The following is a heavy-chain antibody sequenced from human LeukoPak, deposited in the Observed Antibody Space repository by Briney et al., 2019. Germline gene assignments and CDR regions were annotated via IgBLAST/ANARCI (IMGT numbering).Heavy chain of an antibody. CDR1: GGSISSYY. V-gene: IGHV4-59*01. CDR2: IYYSGST. J-gene: IGHJ4*02. Sequence: SETLSLTCTVSGGSISSYYWSWIRQPPGKGLEWIGYIYYSGSTNYNPSLKSRDTISVDTSKNQFSLKLSSVTAADTAVYYCAKMALGYCSGGSCYDYFDYWGQGTLVTVSS. CDR3: AKMALGYCSGGSCYDYFDY. D-gene: IGHD2-15*01.